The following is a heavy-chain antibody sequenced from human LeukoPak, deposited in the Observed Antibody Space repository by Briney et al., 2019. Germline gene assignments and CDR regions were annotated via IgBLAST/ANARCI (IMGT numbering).Heavy chain of an antibody. CDR3: ASTSAMVRFDY. J-gene: IGHJ4*02. Sequence: GASLKISCKGSGYSFTSSWIGWVRQLPGKGLEWMGIIYPGDSDTRYSPSFQGQVTISADKSISTAYLQWSSLKASDTAMYYCASTSAMVRFDYWGQGTLVTVSS. CDR2: IYPGDSDT. V-gene: IGHV5-51*01. CDR1: GYSFTSSW. D-gene: IGHD3-10*01.